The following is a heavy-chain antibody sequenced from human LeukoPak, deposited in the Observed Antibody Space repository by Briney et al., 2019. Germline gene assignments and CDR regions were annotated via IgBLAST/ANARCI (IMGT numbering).Heavy chain of an antibody. CDR2: ISSSSSYI. D-gene: IGHD3-10*02. Sequence: GGSLRLSCAASGFAFSNYGMNWVRQAPGKGLEWVSSISSSSSYIYYADSVKGRFTISRDNAKNSLYLQMNSLRAEDTAVYYCAELGITMIGGVWGKGTTVTISS. CDR1: GFAFSNYG. CDR3: AELGITMIGGV. J-gene: IGHJ6*04. V-gene: IGHV3-21*01.